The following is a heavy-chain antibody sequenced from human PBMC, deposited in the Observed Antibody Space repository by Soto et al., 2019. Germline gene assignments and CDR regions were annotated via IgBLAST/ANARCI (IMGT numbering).Heavy chain of an antibody. CDR2: IYYSGST. V-gene: IGHV4-59*01. Sequence: SETLSLTCTVSGGSISSYYWSWIRQPPGKGLEWIGYIYYSGSTNYNPSLKSRVTISVDTSKNQFSLKLSSVTAADTAVYYCARSNYFAIDYWGQGVLVTRLL. CDR3: ARSNYFAIDY. J-gene: IGHJ4*02. CDR1: GGSISSYY. D-gene: IGHD4-4*01.